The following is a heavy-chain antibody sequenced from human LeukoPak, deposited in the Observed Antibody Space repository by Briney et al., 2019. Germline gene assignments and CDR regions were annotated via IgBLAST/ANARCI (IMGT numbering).Heavy chain of an antibody. CDR2: IYYSGNT. CDR1: GGFINSSTYY. J-gene: IGHJ3*02. D-gene: IGHD3-22*01. CDR3: ARESNYDSSGYSHDAFDI. V-gene: IGHV4-39*07. Sequence: SETLSLTCTVSGGFINSSTYYWGWIRQPPGKGLEWIGSIYYSGNTYYKSSLKSRVTIAVDTSKNQFSLKLNSVTAADTAVYYCARESNYDSSGYSHDAFDIWGQGTMVTVSS.